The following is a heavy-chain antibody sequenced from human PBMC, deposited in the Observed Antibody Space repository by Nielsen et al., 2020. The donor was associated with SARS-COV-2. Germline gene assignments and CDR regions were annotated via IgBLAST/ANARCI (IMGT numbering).Heavy chain of an antibody. Sequence: ASVKVSCKASEYTFNGYYMSWVRQAPGQGLEWMGWISPNSGLTKYARKFQGRVTMSWDASMTTAYMDLSRLTSDDTALYFCANEDPLIVQWGQGTLVTVSS. CDR2: ISPNSGLT. CDR3: ANEDPLIVQ. V-gene: IGHV1-2*02. J-gene: IGHJ4*02. CDR1: EYTFNGYY. D-gene: IGHD3-22*01.